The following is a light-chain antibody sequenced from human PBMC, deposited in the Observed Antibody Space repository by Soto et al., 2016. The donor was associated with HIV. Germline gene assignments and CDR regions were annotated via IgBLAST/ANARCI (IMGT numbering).Light chain of an antibody. CDR3: QQYNGYPWT. V-gene: IGKV1-5*03. J-gene: IGKJ1*01. Sequence: DIQMTQSPSTLSASVGDRVAITCRANQTISKWLAWFQQKPGKAPQLLLYKASSLETGVPSRFRGSGSGTEFTLIINNLQPENFANYYCQQYNGYPWTFGHGPKVEIK. CDR2: KAS. CDR1: QTISKW.